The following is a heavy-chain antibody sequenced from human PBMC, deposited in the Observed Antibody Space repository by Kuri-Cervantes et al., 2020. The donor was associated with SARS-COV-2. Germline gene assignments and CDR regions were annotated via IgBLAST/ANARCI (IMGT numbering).Heavy chain of an antibody. V-gene: IGHV1-2*02. Sequence: ASVKVSCKASGYTFTGYYMHWVRQAPGQGLEWMGWINPNSGGTNYAQKFQGRVTMTRDTSTSTAYMELSRLRSDDTAVYYCARDLTGYCSGGSCYLDSWFDPWGQGTLVTVSS. CDR2: INPNSGGT. CDR1: GYTFTGYY. D-gene: IGHD2-15*01. J-gene: IGHJ5*02. CDR3: ARDLTGYCSGGSCYLDSWFDP.